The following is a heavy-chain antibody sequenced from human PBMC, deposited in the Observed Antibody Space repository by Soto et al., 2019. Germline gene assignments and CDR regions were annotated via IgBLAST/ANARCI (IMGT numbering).Heavy chain of an antibody. D-gene: IGHD5-12*01. J-gene: IGHJ4*02. CDR2: IVPVFGRP. CDR3: AREGTGYNF. CDR1: GCSFSEFG. V-gene: IGHV1-69*13. Sequence: GASVKVSCNASGCSFSEFGISSLRQAPGQGLEWMGGIVPVFGRPNYAQRFRGRLTITADESTSTGYMELISLRSDDTAVYYCAREGTGYNFWGQGTQVPVSS.